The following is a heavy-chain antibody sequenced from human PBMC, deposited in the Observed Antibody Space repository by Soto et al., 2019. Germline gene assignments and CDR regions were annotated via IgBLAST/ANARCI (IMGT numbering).Heavy chain of an antibody. CDR2: ISSSSSYI. CDR3: VVLGSQVYYYYGMDV. V-gene: IGHV3-21*01. J-gene: IGHJ6*02. D-gene: IGHD3-16*01. CDR1: GFTFSGYS. Sequence: GGSLRLSCAASGFTFSGYSMNWVRQAPGKGLEWVSSISSSSSYIYYADSVKGRFTISRDNAKNSLYLQMNSLRAEDTAVYYCVVLGSQVYYYYGMDVWGQGTTVTVSS.